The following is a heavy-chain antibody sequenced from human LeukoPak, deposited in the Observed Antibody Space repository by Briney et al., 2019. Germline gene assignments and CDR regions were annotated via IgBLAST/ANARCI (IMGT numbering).Heavy chain of an antibody. Sequence: PGRSLRLSCAASGFPFDNYAMHWVRQAPGKGLEWVAVISHDGSNKYYADSVKGRFTISRDNSKNTLYLQMNSLRTEDTAVYYCARGSRAIVATKFARGRYMDVWGKGTTVTVSS. V-gene: IGHV3-30*04. CDR2: ISHDGSNK. CDR1: GFPFDNYA. CDR3: ARGSRAIVATKFARGRYMDV. J-gene: IGHJ6*03. D-gene: IGHD5-12*01.